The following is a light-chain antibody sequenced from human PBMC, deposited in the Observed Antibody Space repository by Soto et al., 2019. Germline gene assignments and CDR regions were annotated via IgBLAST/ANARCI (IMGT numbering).Light chain of an antibody. J-gene: IGKJ4*01. CDR1: QDISKY. Sequence: DIQMTQSPSSLSASVGDRVTITCQASQDISKYVNWYQQKPGTAPKLLIYDGSNVQIGVPSRFSVSGSGTDFTLTISSLRPEDIGTYYCQQFHSQPLTFGGGTKVEIK. CDR3: QQFHSQPLT. CDR2: DGS. V-gene: IGKV1-33*01.